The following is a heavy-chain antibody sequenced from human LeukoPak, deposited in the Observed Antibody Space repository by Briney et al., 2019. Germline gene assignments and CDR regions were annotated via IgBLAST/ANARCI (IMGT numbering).Heavy chain of an antibody. CDR1: DYFFSMHA. CDR2: ISASGVST. J-gene: IGHJ4*02. D-gene: IGHD6-19*01. Sequence: GGSLRLSCAASDYFFSMHAISWVRQAPGKGLEWVSAISASGVSTYYADSVKGRFTISRDISLNTLYLQMNSLGSYDTAIYYCAKCRSSGWYEHIDYWGQGTLVTVSS. CDR3: AKCRSSGWYEHIDY. V-gene: IGHV3-23*01.